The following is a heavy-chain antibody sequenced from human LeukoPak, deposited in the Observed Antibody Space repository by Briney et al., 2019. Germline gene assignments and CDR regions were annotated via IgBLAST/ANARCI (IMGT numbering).Heavy chain of an antibody. V-gene: IGHV4-38-2*02. CDR1: GYSISSGYY. CDR2: INHSGST. Sequence: KPSETLSLTCTVSGYSISSGYYWSWIRQPPGKGLEWIGEINHSGSTNYNPSLKSRVTISVDTSKNQFSLKLSSVTAADTAVYYCARRQQWLLNWGYFQHWGQGTLVTVSS. J-gene: IGHJ1*01. CDR3: ARRQQWLLNWGYFQH. D-gene: IGHD6-19*01.